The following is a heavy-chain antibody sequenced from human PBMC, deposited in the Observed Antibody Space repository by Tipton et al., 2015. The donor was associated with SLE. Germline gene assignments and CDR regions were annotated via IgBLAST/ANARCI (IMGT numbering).Heavy chain of an antibody. CDR3: VKWGGSSWAFDI. D-gene: IGHD2-15*01. Sequence: TLSLTCTVSGGSISSHYWSWIRQPPGKGLEWIGYIYYSGSTYYNPSLKSRVTISVDTSKNQFSLKLSSVTAADTAVYYCVKWGGSSWAFDIWGQGTRVTVSS. CDR2: IYYSGST. J-gene: IGHJ3*02. V-gene: IGHV4-59*04. CDR1: GGSISSHY.